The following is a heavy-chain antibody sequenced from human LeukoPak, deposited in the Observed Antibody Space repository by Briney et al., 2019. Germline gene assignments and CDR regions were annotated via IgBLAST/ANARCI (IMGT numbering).Heavy chain of an antibody. CDR3: ARTPYSGTPASFDI. CDR2: LDWDDDK. J-gene: IGHJ3*02. CDR1: GFSLSTSGMC. Sequence: SGPTLVNPTQTLTLTCTFSGFSLSTSGMCVSWIRQPPGKALEWLARLDWDDDKYYSTSLKTRLTISKDTSKNQVVLTMTNMDPVDTATYYCARTPYSGTPASFDIWGQGTMVTVSS. D-gene: IGHD1-26*01. V-gene: IGHV2-70*11.